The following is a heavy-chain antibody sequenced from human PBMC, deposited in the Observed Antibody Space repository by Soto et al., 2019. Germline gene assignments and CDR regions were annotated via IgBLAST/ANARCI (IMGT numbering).Heavy chain of an antibody. D-gene: IGHD1-26*01. CDR1: GFTFSSYS. CDR2: ISSSSSTI. Sequence: PGGSLRLSCAASGFTFSSYSMNWVRQAPGKGLEWVSYISSSSSTIYYADSVKGRFTISRDNAKHSLYLQMNSLRAEDAAVYYCARGGLYYYYYYMDVWGKGTTVTVSS. V-gene: IGHV3-48*01. J-gene: IGHJ6*03. CDR3: ARGGLYYYYYYMDV.